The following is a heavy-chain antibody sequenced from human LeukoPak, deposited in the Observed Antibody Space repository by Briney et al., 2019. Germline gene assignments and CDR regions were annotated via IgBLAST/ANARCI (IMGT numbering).Heavy chain of an antibody. CDR3: ARDVEEYTYQPLMAY. CDR2: ISSSSSYI. D-gene: IGHD2-2*01. V-gene: IGHV3-21*01. Sequence: GGSLRLSCAASGFTFSSYSMNWVRQAPGKGLEWVSSISSSSSYIYYADSVKGRFTISRDNAKNSLYLQMNSLRAEDTAVYYCARDVEEYTYQPLMAYWGQGTLVTVSS. CDR1: GFTFSSYS. J-gene: IGHJ4*02.